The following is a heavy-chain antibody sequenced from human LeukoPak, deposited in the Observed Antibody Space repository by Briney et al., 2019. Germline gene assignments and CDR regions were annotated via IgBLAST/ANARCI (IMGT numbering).Heavy chain of an antibody. CDR1: GDSISSYY. D-gene: IGHD3-22*01. CDR2: IYTSGST. CDR3: ALWGYFDSSGRHF. J-gene: IGHJ4*02. Sequence: PSETLSLTCTVSGDSISSYYWSWIRQPAGQGLEWIGRIYTSGSTNYNPSLKSRVTISVDTSKNQFSLNLNSVTAADTAVYYCALWGYFDSSGRHFWGQGTLVTVSS. V-gene: IGHV4-4*07.